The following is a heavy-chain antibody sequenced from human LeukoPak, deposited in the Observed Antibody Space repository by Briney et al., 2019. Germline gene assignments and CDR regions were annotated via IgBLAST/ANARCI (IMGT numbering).Heavy chain of an antibody. J-gene: IGHJ4*02. CDR3: APIEYCSSTSCYAH. V-gene: IGHV1-2*02. Sequence: ASVKVSCKASGYTFTGYYMHWVRQAPGQGLEWMGWINPNSGGTNYAQKFQGRVTMTRDTSISTAYMELSRLRSDDTAVYYCAPIEYCSSTSCYAHWGQGTLVTVSS. CDR2: INPNSGGT. D-gene: IGHD2-2*01. CDR1: GYTFTGYY.